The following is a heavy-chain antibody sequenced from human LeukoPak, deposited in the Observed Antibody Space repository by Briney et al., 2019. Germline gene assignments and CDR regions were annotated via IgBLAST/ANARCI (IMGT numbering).Heavy chain of an antibody. CDR1: GFTVSNYW. J-gene: IGHJ4*02. Sequence: PGGSLRLSCAASGFTVSNYWMTWVRQAPGRGLEWVADIRQDGSEKYYVDSVKGRFTISRDNAKNSLYLQMNSLRAEDTAVYYCARDYVWGSDRYTDYWGQGTLVTVSS. D-gene: IGHD3-16*02. CDR2: IRQDGSEK. V-gene: IGHV3-7*05. CDR3: ARDYVWGSDRYTDY.